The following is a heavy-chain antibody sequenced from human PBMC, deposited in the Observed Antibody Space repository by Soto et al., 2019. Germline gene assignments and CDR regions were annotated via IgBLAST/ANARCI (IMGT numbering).Heavy chain of an antibody. Sequence: GGSLRLSCVVSGLSLNNYAIAWVRHAPGKGLEFVSTIDVLDGAWYSDSVRGRLAISRDVSRNTVYLQMSSLRVEDTAIYFCSDWRAGGPVNLGHWGPGTRVTVSS. CDR3: SDWRAGGPVNLGH. CDR1: GLSLNNYA. D-gene: IGHD2-15*01. CDR2: IDVLDGA. V-gene: IGHV3-23*01. J-gene: IGHJ4*02.